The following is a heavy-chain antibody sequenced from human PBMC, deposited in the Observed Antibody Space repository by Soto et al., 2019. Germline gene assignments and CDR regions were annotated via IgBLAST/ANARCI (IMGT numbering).Heavy chain of an antibody. CDR1: GFTFSSSG. J-gene: IGHJ3*01. CDR3: ANHGSFDF. V-gene: IGHV3-23*01. Sequence: EGQLLQSGGGLVQPGESLRLSCAASGFTFSSSGMSWVRQAPGKGLEWVSSISIRGDYRYYADSVKGRFTISRDNSKNRLYPQISSLTAEDTSLYYCANHGSFDFWGQGTMVAVSS. CDR2: ISIRGDYR. D-gene: IGHD2-15*01.